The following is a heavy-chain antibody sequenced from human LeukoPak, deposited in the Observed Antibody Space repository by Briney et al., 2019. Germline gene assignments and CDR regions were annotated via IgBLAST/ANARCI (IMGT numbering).Heavy chain of an antibody. CDR2: INPNSGDT. Sequence: GASVKASCKASGYTFTDYYLHWVRQAPGQGFEWMGWINPNSGDTNYAQKFQGRVTMTRDTSISTAHMEMSRLRSDDTAVCYCARANFLYCSSTTCLFDYWGQGTLVTVSS. D-gene: IGHD2-2*01. V-gene: IGHV1-2*02. J-gene: IGHJ4*02. CDR1: GYTFTDYY. CDR3: ARANFLYCSSTTCLFDY.